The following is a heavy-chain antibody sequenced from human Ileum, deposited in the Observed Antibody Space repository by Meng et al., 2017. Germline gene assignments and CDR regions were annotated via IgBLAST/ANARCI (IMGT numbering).Heavy chain of an antibody. CDR2: ISSSGGST. CDR1: GFTFHTYA. D-gene: IGHD2-21*01. J-gene: IGHJ4*02. V-gene: IGHV3-23*01. CDR3: ADQYCGAGRCDSGRFPLDY. Sequence: GESLKISCATSGFTFHTYAMSWVRQAPGKGLEWVSAISSSGGSTNYADSVKGRFTISRDNSKNALYLQLNSLRVEDTAVYYCADQYCGAGRCDSGRFPLDYWGQGTLVTVSS.